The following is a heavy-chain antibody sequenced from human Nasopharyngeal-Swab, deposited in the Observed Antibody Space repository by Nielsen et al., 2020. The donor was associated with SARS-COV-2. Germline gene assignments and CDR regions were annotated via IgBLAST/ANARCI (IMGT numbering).Heavy chain of an antibody. CDR3: AKITADYDFWSHQYYYYMDV. V-gene: IGHV3-7*03. Sequence: GESMKISCAATGLSFSGYLMTWVRQAPGKGLEWVANIKNDGSEKYYGESVKGRFTISRDNAKNSLFLQMSTLRAEDTAVYYCAKITADYDFWSHQYYYYMDVWGKGTTVTVSS. CDR2: IKNDGSEK. J-gene: IGHJ6*03. CDR1: GLSFSGYL. D-gene: IGHD3-3*01.